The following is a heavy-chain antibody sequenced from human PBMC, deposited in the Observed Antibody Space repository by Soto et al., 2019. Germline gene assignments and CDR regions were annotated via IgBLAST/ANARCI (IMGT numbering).Heavy chain of an antibody. CDR2: TYYRSRWYS. J-gene: IGHJ6*02. D-gene: IGHD2-15*01. CDR1: GDTVSSNSVA. Sequence: PSHTLSLTCVGSGDTVSSNSVAWNWVRQSPSRGLEWLGRTYYRSRWYSDYAVSVRSRIDINADTSKNQVSLQLNSVTPEDTAVYYCARSEEDSDYYYYGLDVWGQGTTVTVS. CDR3: ARSEEDSDYYYYGLDV. V-gene: IGHV6-1*01.